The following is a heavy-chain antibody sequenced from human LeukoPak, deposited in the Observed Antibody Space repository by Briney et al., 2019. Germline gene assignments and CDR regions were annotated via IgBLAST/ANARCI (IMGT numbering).Heavy chain of an antibody. J-gene: IGHJ2*01. Sequence: PSEPLSLTYCVSCGSISCYYWSLLRQPPGKGLGWCGYLYYCGGANYNPSLKSRVTISVDTSKNQFSLQRTSVTAADTAVYYCARVYYSSSYDYWYFDLWGRGTLVTVSS. V-gene: IGHV4-59*01. CDR2: LYYCGGA. CDR1: CGSISCYY. D-gene: IGHD6-13*01. CDR3: ARVYYSSSYDYWYFDL.